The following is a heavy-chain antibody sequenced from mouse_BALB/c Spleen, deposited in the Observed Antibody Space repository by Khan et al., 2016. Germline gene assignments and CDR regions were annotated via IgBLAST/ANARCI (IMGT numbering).Heavy chain of an antibody. CDR3: ARGDY. V-gene: IGHV5-17*02. Sequence: EVELVESGGGLVQPGGSRTLSCAASGFTFSRFGMHWVRQAPEKGLEWVAYISSGSSTIYYADTLKGRFTISRDNPKNALFLQMTSRRSEDTAMYYCARGDYWGQGTTLTVSS. CDR2: ISSGSSTI. CDR1: GFTFSRFG. J-gene: IGHJ2*01.